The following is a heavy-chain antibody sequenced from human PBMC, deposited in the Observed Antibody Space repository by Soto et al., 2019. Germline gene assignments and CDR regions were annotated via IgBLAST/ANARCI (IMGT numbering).Heavy chain of an antibody. D-gene: IGHD2-15*01. CDR2: IYHSGIT. Sequence: TLSLTCSVSGGSISSGGYSWSWIRQPPGKGLEWIGYIYHSGITYYNPSLKSRVTISVDRSKNQFSLKLSSVTAADTAVYYCARGGKSGSFDYWGQGTLVTVYS. CDR3: ARGGKSGSFDY. J-gene: IGHJ4*02. CDR1: GGSISSGGYS. V-gene: IGHV4-30-2*01.